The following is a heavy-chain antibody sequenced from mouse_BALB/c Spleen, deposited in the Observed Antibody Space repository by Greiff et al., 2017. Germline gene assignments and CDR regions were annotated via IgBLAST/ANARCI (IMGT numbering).Heavy chain of an antibody. V-gene: IGHV14-1*02. Sequence: VQLKQSGAELVRPGALVKLSCKASGFNITDYYMHWVKQRPEQGLEWIGWIDPENGNTIYDPKFQGKASITADTSSNTAYLQLSSLTSEDTAVYYCARSGTGSYYFDYWGQGTTLTVSS. J-gene: IGHJ2*01. CDR1: GFNITDYY. CDR2: IDPENGNT. D-gene: IGHD4-1*01. CDR3: ARSGTGSYYFDY.